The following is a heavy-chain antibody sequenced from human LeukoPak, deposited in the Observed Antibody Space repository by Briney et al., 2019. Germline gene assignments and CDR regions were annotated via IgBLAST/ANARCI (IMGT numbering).Heavy chain of an antibody. CDR1: GFTVSSHY. D-gene: IGHD3-10*01. CDR3: AKDALRFGELSPNWFDP. CDR2: IYGGGTT. J-gene: IGHJ5*02. Sequence: GGSLRLSCAASGFTVSSHYMSWVRQAPGKGLEWVSLIYGGGTTYYADSVKGRFTISRDNSKNTLYLQMNSLRAEDTAVYYCAKDALRFGELSPNWFDPWGQGTLVTVSS. V-gene: IGHV3-53*01.